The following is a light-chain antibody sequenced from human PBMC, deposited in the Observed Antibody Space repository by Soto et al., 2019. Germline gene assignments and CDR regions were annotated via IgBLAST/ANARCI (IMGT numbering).Light chain of an antibody. CDR2: DAS. CDR3: QQYNSWPPIT. CDR1: ESVSRN. V-gene: IGKV3-15*01. Sequence: EVVMTQSPATLSVSPGERATLSCRASESVSRNLAWYQQKPGQAPRLLIYDASTRATGIPDRFSGGGSGTEFTLTISSLQSEDLVVYYCQQYNSWPPITFGQGTRLEIK. J-gene: IGKJ5*01.